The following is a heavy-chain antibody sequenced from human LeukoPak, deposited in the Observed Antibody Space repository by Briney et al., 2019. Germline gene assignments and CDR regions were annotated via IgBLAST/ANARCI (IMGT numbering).Heavy chain of an antibody. J-gene: IGHJ4*02. CDR1: GFNFGDYG. CDR2: IRSKTYGGAA. Sequence: GGSLRLSCTTSGFNFGDYGLSWFRHAPGKGLEWVSLIRSKTYGGAAEYATSVKGRFTISRDDSKSIAYLQMNSLRAEDTAVYYCARGPWSATVTTLIDYWGQGTLVTVSS. V-gene: IGHV3-49*03. D-gene: IGHD4-17*01. CDR3: ARGPWSATVTTLIDY.